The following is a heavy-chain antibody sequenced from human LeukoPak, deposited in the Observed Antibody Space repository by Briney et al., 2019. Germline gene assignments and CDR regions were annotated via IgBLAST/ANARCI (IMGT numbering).Heavy chain of an antibody. V-gene: IGHV3-30*02. CDR2: IRYDGSNK. Sequence: PGGSLRLSCAASGFTFSSYGMHWVRQAPGKGLEWVAFIRYDGSNKYYADSVKGRFTISRDNSKNTLYLQMNSLRAEDTAVYYCARDLGGLYYFDYWGQGTLVTVSS. CDR1: GFTFSSYG. D-gene: IGHD3-16*01. J-gene: IGHJ4*02. CDR3: ARDLGGLYYFDY.